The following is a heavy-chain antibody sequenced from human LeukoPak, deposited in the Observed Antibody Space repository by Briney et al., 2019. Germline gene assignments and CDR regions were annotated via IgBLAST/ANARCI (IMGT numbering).Heavy chain of an antibody. V-gene: IGHV3-48*01. J-gene: IGHJ4*02. CDR2: ITSSSSTI. CDR3: ARSGTYAYFDY. D-gene: IGHD1-26*01. Sequence: GGSLRLSCAASGFTFSSYSVSWVRQAPGKGLEWVSYITSSSSTIYYADSVKGRFTISGDNAKNSLYLQMNSLRAEDTAVYYCARSGTYAYFDYWGQGTLVTVSS. CDR1: GFTFSSYS.